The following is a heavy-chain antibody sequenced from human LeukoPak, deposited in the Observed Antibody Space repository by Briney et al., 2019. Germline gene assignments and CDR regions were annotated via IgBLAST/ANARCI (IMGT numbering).Heavy chain of an antibody. Sequence: GGSLRLSCAASGFTFSSYAMSWVRQAPGKGLEWVSAISGSGGSTYYADSVKGRFTISRDNSKNTLFLQMNSLRAEDTAVYYCASFRPGYYYYMDVWGKGTTVTVSS. CDR1: GFTFSSYA. J-gene: IGHJ6*03. CDR2: ISGSGGST. D-gene: IGHD6-6*01. V-gene: IGHV3-23*01. CDR3: ASFRPGYYYYMDV.